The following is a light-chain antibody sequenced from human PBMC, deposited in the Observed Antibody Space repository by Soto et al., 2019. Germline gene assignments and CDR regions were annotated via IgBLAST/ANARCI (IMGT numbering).Light chain of an antibody. CDR1: QSVRTY. Sequence: EVVLTQSPVTLSLSPGERSTLSCRASQSVRTYVAWYQQKAGQAPRLLIYDASNRATGIPARFSGSGSGTDFTLTISSLEPEDFAVYFCQQRINWRSTFGGGTKVDIK. CDR2: DAS. J-gene: IGKJ4*01. V-gene: IGKV3-11*01. CDR3: QQRINWRST.